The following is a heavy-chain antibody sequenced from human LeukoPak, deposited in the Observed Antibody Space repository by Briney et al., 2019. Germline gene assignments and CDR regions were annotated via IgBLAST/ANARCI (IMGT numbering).Heavy chain of an antibody. V-gene: IGHV1-2*04. CDR1: GYTFTGYY. D-gene: IGHD1-14*01. Sequence: ASVTVSCTASGYTFTGYYMHWVRQAPGQGLEWMGWINPNSGGTNYAQKFQGWVTMTRDTSISTAYMELSRLRSDDTAVYYCARSPGVYAFDIWGQGTMVTVSS. CDR3: ARSPGVYAFDI. CDR2: INPNSGGT. J-gene: IGHJ3*02.